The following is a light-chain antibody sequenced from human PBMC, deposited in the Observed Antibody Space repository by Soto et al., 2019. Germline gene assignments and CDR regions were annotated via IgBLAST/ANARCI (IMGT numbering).Light chain of an antibody. Sequence: EIGMTQSPATLSVSPGERVSLSCRAIQNSHDKLAWYQQKPGQTPRLLIYGAATRATAIPARFSGSGSGTEFTLSISSLQSEDFAVYYCQQYNNWPPGGTFGQGTKVDI. CDR3: QQYNNWPPGGT. V-gene: IGKV3-15*01. J-gene: IGKJ1*01. CDR2: GAA. CDR1: QNSHDK.